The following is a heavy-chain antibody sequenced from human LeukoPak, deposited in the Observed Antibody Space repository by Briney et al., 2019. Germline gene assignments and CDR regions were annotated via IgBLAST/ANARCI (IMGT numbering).Heavy chain of an antibody. CDR1: GYTFTGYY. Sequence: GASVKVSCKASGYTFTGYYMHWVRPAPGQGLEWMGWINPNSGGTNYAQKFQGRVTMTRDTSISTAYMELSRLRSDDTAVYYCARRAVAGTSFDYWGQGTLVTVSS. V-gene: IGHV1-2*02. CDR2: INPNSGGT. J-gene: IGHJ4*02. D-gene: IGHD6-19*01. CDR3: ARRAVAGTSFDY.